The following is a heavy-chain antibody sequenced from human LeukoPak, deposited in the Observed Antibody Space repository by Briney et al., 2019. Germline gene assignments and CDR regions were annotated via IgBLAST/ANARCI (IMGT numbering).Heavy chain of an antibody. CDR2: IYNSGST. D-gene: IGHD2-2*01. J-gene: IGHJ6*04. Sequence: SETLSLTCAVSGYSISSCYYWGWIRQPPGKGLEWIGTIYNSGSTYYNPSLKSRVTISVDTSKNQFSLKLSSVTAADTAVYYCARDLGEYQLPPLAYYYYGMDVWGKGTTVTVSS. CDR1: GYSISSCYY. CDR3: ARDLGEYQLPPLAYYYYGMDV. V-gene: IGHV4-38-2*02.